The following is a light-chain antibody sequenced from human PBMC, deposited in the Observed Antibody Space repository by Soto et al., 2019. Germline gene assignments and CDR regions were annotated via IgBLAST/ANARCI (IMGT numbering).Light chain of an antibody. CDR2: GAS. Sequence: IQLTQSPSSLSASVGDRVTITCRASQGISRFLAWYQQKPEKAPKLLIYGASTLQSGVSSRFSGSGSGTDFTLTIGSLQPEDFATYYCQQLNSFPIPFGPGTKVDIK. CDR1: QGISRF. V-gene: IGKV1-9*01. CDR3: QQLNSFPIP. J-gene: IGKJ3*01.